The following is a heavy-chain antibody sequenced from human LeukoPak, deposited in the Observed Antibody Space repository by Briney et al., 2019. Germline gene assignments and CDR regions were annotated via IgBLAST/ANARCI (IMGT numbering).Heavy chain of an antibody. J-gene: IGHJ3*02. V-gene: IGHV4-39*07. CDR3: ARGNYYYDSSGYYSPDAFDI. D-gene: IGHD3-22*01. CDR1: GGSISSSGHY. CDR2: ISYSGST. Sequence: PSETLSLTCTVSGGSISSSGHYWGWIRQPPGGGLEYIGTISYSGSTYYNPSLRSRVTISVDTSKNQFSLKLSSVTAADTAVYYCARGNYYYDSSGYYSPDAFDIWGQGTMVTVSS.